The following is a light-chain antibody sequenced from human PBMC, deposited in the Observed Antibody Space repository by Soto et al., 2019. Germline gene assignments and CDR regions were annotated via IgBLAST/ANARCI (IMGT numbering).Light chain of an antibody. CDR1: SSDVGSYNL. V-gene: IGLV2-23*01. J-gene: IGLJ2*01. Sequence: QSVLTQPASVSGPPGQSITISCTGTSSDVGSYNLVSWYQQHPGKAPKLMIYEGSKRPSGVSNRFSGSKSGNTASLTISGLQAEDEADYYCCSYAGSSTSVVFGGGTKLTVL. CDR3: CSYAGSSTSVV. CDR2: EGS.